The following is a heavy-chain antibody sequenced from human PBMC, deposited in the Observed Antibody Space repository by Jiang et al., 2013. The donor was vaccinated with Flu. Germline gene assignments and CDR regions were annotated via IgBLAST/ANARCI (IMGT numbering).Heavy chain of an antibody. D-gene: IGHD1-1*01. CDR1: GGSISSRSYY. V-gene: IGHV4-61*02. J-gene: IGHJ3*02. CDR3: AKTGTAAGSAFDI. Sequence: GPGLVKPSQTLSLTCAVSGGSISSRSYYWSWIRQPAGKGLEWIGRVYTSGTTYNPSLQSRVTISLDTSKNQFSLRLNSVTAADTAVYYCAKTGTAAGSAFDIWGQGTMVTVSS. CDR2: VYTSGTT.